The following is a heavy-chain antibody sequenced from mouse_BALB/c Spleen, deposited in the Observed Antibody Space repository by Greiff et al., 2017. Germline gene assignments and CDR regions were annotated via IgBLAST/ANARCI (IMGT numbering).Heavy chain of an antibody. D-gene: IGHD1-1*01. V-gene: IGHV5-17*02. CDR3: ARSDYYGSSLPCDY. J-gene: IGHJ2*01. CDR1: GFTFSSFG. CDR2: ISSGSSTI. Sequence: EVMLVESGGGLVQPGGSRKLSCAASGFTFSSFGMHWVRQAPEKGLEWVAYISSGSSTIYYADTVKGRFTISRDNPKNTLFLQMTSLRSEDTAMYYCARSDYYGSSLPCDYGGQGTTLTVSS.